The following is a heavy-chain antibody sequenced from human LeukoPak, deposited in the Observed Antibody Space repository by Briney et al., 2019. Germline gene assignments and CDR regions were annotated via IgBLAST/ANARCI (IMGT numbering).Heavy chain of an antibody. CDR1: GYTFTGYY. V-gene: IGHV1-2*02. J-gene: IGHJ4*02. Sequence: VASVKVSCKASGYTFTGYYMHWVRQAPGQGLEWMGWINPNSGGTNYAQKFQGRVTMTRDTSISTAYMELSRLRSDDTAVYYCARLVGASWGEDNTYWGQGTLVTVSS. CDR2: INPNSGGT. D-gene: IGHD3-16*01. CDR3: ARLVGASWGEDNTY.